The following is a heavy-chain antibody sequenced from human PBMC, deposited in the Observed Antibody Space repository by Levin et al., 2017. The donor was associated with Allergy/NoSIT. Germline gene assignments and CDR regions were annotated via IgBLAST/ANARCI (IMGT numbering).Heavy chain of an antibody. CDR1: GFTFSSFT. CDR2: ISRSGDYI. D-gene: IGHD3-16*01. CDR3: ARETWGAGNYFDR. V-gene: IGHV3-21*01. Sequence: GGSLRLSCAASGFTFSSFTMTWVRQAPGKGLEWLSSISRSGDYIYYADSVKGRFTISRDNAKNSLYLHMNSPRAEDPAIYYCARETWGAGNYFDRWGQGTLVTVSS. J-gene: IGHJ4*02.